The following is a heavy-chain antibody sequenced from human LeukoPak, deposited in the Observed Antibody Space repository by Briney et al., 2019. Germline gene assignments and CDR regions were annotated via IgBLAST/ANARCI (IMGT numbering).Heavy chain of an antibody. D-gene: IGHD1-26*01. CDR3: ARRSGSFQGDYNFDY. J-gene: IGHJ4*02. CDR2: IYPGDSDT. V-gene: IGHV5-51*01. CDR1: GYIFTSYW. Sequence: GESLRISCKGSGYIFTSYWIAWVRQMPGKGLEWMGIIYPGDSDTRYSPSFQGQVTISADKSISTAYLQWSSLKASDTAMYYCARRSGSFQGDYNFDYWGQGTLVTVSS.